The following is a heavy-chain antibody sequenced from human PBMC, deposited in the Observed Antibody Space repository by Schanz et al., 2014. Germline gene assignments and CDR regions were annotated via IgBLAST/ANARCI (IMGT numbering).Heavy chain of an antibody. CDR2: TSNDGSFT. V-gene: IGHV3-74*01. J-gene: IGHJ4*02. CDR3: VRDTDYHFDY. CDR1: GFTFSDSW. Sequence: VYLVQSGGGVVQPGRSLRLSCAASGFTFSDSWMHWVRQAPGKGLVWVSRTSNDGSFTTFADSVKGRFTISRDNAKNTLYLQMNSLRAEDTAVYYCVRDTDYHFDYWGQGTLVTVSS. D-gene: IGHD4-17*01.